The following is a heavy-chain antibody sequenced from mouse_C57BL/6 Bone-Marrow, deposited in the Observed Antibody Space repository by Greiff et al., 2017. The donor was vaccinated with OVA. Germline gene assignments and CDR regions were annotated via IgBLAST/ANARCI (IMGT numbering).Heavy chain of an antibody. CDR2: IYPRDGST. V-gene: IGHV1-78*01. J-gene: IGHJ3*01. CDR1: GYTFTDHT. D-gene: IGHD2-2*01. CDR3: ARSGGYDRAWFAY. Sequence: VQLQQSDAELVKPGASVKISCKVSGYTFTDHTIHWMKQRPEQGLEWIGSIYPRDGSTKYNEKFKGKATLTADTSSSTAYMQLNSLTSEDSAVYFCARSGGYDRAWFAYWGQGTLVTVSA.